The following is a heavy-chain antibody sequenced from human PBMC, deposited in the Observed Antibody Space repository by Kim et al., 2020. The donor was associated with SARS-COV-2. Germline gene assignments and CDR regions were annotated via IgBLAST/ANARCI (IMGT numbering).Heavy chain of an antibody. J-gene: IGHJ4*02. D-gene: IGHD3-3*01. Sequence: ASVKVSCKATGYTFTDYHMHWVRQAPGQGLEWMGRLNANSGGTNYAQKFQGRVTMTRDTSITTAYLELTRLRFDDTAVYYCARGSLLDFYYWGQGTLVTV. V-gene: IGHV1-2*06. CDR3: ARGSLLDFYY. CDR1: GYTFTDYH. CDR2: LNANSGGT.